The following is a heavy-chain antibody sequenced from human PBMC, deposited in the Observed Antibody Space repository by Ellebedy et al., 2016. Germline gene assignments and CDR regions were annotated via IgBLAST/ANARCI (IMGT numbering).Heavy chain of an antibody. CDR3: AGGSGWLCDQ. D-gene: IGHD6-19*01. V-gene: IGHV3-7*01. J-gene: IGHJ4*02. CDR1: GSTLSRFW. CDR2: IKQDGSQI. Sequence: GESLKISCVVSGSTLSRFWMSWFRQPPGKGLEWVANIKQDGSQIQYVDSVKGRFTISRDNAKNSLYLQMNSLRAEDTAVYYCAGGSGWLCDQWGQGTLVTVSS.